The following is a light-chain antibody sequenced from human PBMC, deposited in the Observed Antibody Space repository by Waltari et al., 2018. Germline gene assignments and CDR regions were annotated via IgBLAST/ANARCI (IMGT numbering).Light chain of an antibody. Sequence: QLVLTQSPSASASLGASVKLTCTLSSGHSTNVIAWLPKQPEKGPRYLMKVNSDGSHNKGDEIPDRFSGSSSGAERYLTISSLQSEDEADYYCQTGGHGTWVFGGGTKLTVL. CDR3: QTGGHGTWV. J-gene: IGLJ3*02. CDR1: SGHSTNV. V-gene: IGLV4-69*01. CDR2: VNSDGSH.